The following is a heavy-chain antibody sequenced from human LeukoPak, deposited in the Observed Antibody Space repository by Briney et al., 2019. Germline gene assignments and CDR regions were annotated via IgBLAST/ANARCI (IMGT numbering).Heavy chain of an antibody. J-gene: IGHJ5*02. CDR1: GFTFSRHW. V-gene: IGHV3-74*01. Sequence: GGSLRLSCAGSGFTFSRHWMHWVRQAPGKGLVWVSGIHADGSGTDYAVFVKGRFTISRDNAKNMLYLDMNSLRADDTAVYYCARDRPNNWFDPWGQGTLVTVSS. CDR2: IHADGSGT. CDR3: ARDRPNNWFDP.